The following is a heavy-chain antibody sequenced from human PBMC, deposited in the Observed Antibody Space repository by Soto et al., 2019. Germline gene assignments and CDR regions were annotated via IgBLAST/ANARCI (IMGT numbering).Heavy chain of an antibody. V-gene: IGHV4-59*01. D-gene: IGHD3-22*01. CDR2: IYYSGST. CDR3: ASIDSSGYYNFDY. CDR1: RGSISSYY. Sequence: SETLSLTCIVSRGSISSYYWSWIRQPPGKGLEWIGYIYYSGSTNYNPSLKSRVTISVDTSKNQFSLKLSSVTAADTAVYYCASIDSSGYYNFDYWGQGTLVTVS. J-gene: IGHJ4*02.